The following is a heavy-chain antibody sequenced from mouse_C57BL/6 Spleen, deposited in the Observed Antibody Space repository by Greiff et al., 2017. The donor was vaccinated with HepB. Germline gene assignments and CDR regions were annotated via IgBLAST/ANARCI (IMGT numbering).Heavy chain of an antibody. D-gene: IGHD1-1*01. CDR2: INPSSGYT. J-gene: IGHJ4*01. CDR3: ARSLTTVVARAMDY. Sequence: VQLQQSGAELARPGASVKMSCKASGYTFTSYTMHWVKQRPGQGLEWIGYINPSSGYTKYNQKFKDKATLTADKSSSTAYMQLSSLTSKDSAVYYCARSLTTVVARAMDYWGQGTSVTVSS. CDR1: GYTFTSYT. V-gene: IGHV1-4*01.